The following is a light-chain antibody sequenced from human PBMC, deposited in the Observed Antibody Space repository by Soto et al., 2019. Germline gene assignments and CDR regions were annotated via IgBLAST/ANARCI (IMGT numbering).Light chain of an antibody. J-gene: IGLJ2*01. CDR2: YDD. V-gene: IGLV1-36*01. CDR3: AAWDDTRNGPV. Sequence: QSVLTQAPSVSEAPRQRVTISCSGSSSNIGNNGVNWYQQLPGKAPKLLIYYDDLLPSGVSDRFSGSKSGTSASLAISGLQPGEQADYYSAAWDDTRNGPVFGGGTKLTVL. CDR1: SSNIGNNG.